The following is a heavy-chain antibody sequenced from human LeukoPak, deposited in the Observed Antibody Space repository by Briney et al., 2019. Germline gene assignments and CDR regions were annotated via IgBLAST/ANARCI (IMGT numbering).Heavy chain of an antibody. Sequence: GGSLRLSCAATGFTFSDYYMSWIRQAPGKGLEWVSYISSSGSTIYYADSVKGRFTISRDNAKNSLYLQMNSLRAEDTAVYYCARVSVQRGVNIVVPWGQGTLVTVSS. CDR1: GFTFSDYY. J-gene: IGHJ5*02. D-gene: IGHD2-2*01. CDR3: ARVSVQRGVNIVVP. CDR2: ISSSGSTI. V-gene: IGHV3-11*01.